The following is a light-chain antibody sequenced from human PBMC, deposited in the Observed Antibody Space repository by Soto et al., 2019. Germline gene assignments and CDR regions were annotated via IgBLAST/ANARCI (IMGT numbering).Light chain of an antibody. J-gene: IGKJ1*01. CDR1: QSVSSSY. V-gene: IGKV3-20*01. CDR2: GAS. Sequence: EIVLTQSPGTLSLSPGERATLSCRASQSVSSSYLAWYQQKPGQAPRLLIYGASSRATGIPDRFSGSGSGTDFNLTISRMEHEDFAVYYCQQYGSSPEWTFGQGTKVEIK. CDR3: QQYGSSPEWT.